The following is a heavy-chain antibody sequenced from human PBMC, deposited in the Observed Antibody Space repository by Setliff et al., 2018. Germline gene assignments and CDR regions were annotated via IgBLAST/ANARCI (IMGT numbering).Heavy chain of an antibody. J-gene: IGHJ1*01. CDR3: VREGYSEYFQD. Sequence: SETLSLTCNVSGASVSSHYWDWIRQPPGKGLEWIGFISYSGITTYNVSLKSRVSISVDTSKNQLSLTLSSVTAADTAVYYCVREGYSEYFQDWGRGTLGTV. CDR2: ISYSGIT. CDR1: GASVSSHY. V-gene: IGHV4-59*02. D-gene: IGHD1-1*01.